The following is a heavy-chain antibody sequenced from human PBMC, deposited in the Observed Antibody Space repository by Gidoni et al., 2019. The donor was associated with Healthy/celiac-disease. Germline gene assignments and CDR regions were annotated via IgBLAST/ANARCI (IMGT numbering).Heavy chain of an antibody. Sequence: EVQLVETGGGLIQPGGSLRLSCAASGFTVSSNYMSWVRQAPGKGLEWVSVIYSGGSTYYADSVKGRFTISRDNSKNTLYLQMNSLRAEDTAVYYCAGSGSSGYYYVDYWGQGTLVTVSS. J-gene: IGHJ4*02. D-gene: IGHD3-22*01. CDR1: GFTVSSNY. CDR2: IYSGGST. V-gene: IGHV3-53*02. CDR3: AGSGSSGYYYVDY.